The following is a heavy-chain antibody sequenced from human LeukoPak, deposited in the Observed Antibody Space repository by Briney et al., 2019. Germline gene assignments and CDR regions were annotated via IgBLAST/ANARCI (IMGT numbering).Heavy chain of an antibody. Sequence: PGGSLRLSCAASGFTFSSYAMSWVRQAPGEGLEWVAFIRFDGSNKYYADSVKGRFTISRDNSRNTLYLQMNSLRAEDTAVYYCAKDRRDADYEFYFDYWGQGTLVTVSS. CDR2: IRFDGSNK. V-gene: IGHV3-30*02. CDR1: GFTFSSYA. CDR3: AKDRRDADYEFYFDY. J-gene: IGHJ4*02. D-gene: IGHD4-17*01.